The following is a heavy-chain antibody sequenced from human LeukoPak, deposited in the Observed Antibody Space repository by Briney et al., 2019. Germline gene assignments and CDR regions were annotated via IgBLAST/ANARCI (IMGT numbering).Heavy chain of an antibody. V-gene: IGHV3-43*01. CDR2: ISWDGGNT. Sequence: GGSLRLSCASSGFTFDDYTMIWVRQAPGKGLEWVSLISWDGGNTYYADSVQGRFTISRDNSKNSLYLQMNSLGTEDTALYYCAKEGFWSGYYSGSSYGMDVWGQGTTVTVSS. D-gene: IGHD3-3*01. CDR3: AKEGFWSGYYSGSSYGMDV. CDR1: GFTFDDYT. J-gene: IGHJ6*02.